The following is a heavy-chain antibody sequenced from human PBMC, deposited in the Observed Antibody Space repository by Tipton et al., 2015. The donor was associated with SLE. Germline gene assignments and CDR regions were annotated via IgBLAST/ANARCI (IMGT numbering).Heavy chain of an antibody. Sequence: LRLSCTVSGGSISSSSYYWGWIRQPPGKGLEWIGSIYYSGSTYYNPSLKSRVTISVDTSKNQFSLKLSSVTAADTAVYYCARVGDTGVVPAAGYYYGMDDWGQGTTVTDSS. J-gene: IGHJ6*02. CDR2: IYYSGST. CDR1: GGSISSSSYY. CDR3: ARVGDTGVVPAAGYYYGMDD. V-gene: IGHV4-39*01. D-gene: IGHD2-2*01.